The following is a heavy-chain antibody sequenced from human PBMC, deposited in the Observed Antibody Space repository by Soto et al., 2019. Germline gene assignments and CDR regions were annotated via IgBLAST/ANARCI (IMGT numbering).Heavy chain of an antibody. J-gene: IGHJ6*02. CDR1: GYTFTSYG. Sequence: QVQLVQSGAEVKKPGASVKVSCKASGYTFTSYGISWVRQAPGQGLEWMGWISAYNGNTNFAQKLQGRVTMTTDTPTSRAYMELRSLRSDGTAVEYCARDRGYRPGDYDYVWGPNPPYYYGMDVWGQGTTVTVSS. V-gene: IGHV1-18*01. CDR2: ISAYNGNT. D-gene: IGHD3-16*01. CDR3: ARDRGYRPGDYDYVWGPNPPYYYGMDV.